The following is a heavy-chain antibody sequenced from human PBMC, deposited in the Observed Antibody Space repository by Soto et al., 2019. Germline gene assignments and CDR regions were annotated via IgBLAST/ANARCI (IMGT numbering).Heavy chain of an antibody. CDR3: ARHVDYYYYGMDV. V-gene: IGHV4-59*08. Sequence: QVQLQESGPGLVKPSETLSLTCTVSGGSISSYYWSWIRQPPGKGLEWIGYIYYSGSTNYNPSLKSRVTISVDTSKNQFSLKLSSVTAADTAVYYCARHVDYYYYGMDVWGQGTTVTVSS. CDR1: GGSISSYY. J-gene: IGHJ6*02. CDR2: IYYSGST.